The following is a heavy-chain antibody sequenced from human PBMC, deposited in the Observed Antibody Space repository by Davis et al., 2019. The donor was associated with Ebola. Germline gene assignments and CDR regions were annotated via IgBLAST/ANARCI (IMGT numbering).Heavy chain of an antibody. CDR3: AREKYYYGSGRKYYFDY. J-gene: IGHJ4*02. CDR2: ISSGGNTI. CDR1: GFTFSDHN. V-gene: IGHV3-11*01. Sequence: GESLKISCAVSGFTFSDHNLSWVRQAPGKGLEWLSYISSGGNTIYYADSVKGRFTISRDNAKNSLYLQMNSLRAEDTALYHCAREKYYYGSGRKYYFDYWGQGTLVTVSS. D-gene: IGHD3-10*01.